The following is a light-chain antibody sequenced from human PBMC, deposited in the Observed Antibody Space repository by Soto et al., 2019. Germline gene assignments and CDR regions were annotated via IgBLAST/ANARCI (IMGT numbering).Light chain of an antibody. V-gene: IGKV3D-15*01. J-gene: IGKJ5*01. CDR3: QQYNNWPPSII. Sequence: EIVLTQSPGTLSLSPGERATLSCRASQSVSSNLAWYQQKPGQAPRLLIYDASNRATGIPARFSGSGSGTDFTLTISSLQSEDVAVYYCQQYNNWPPSIIFGQGTRLEIK. CDR2: DAS. CDR1: QSVSSN.